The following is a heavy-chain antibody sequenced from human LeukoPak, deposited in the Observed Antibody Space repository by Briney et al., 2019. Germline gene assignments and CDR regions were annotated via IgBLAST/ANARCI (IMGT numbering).Heavy chain of an antibody. V-gene: IGHV4-31*03. CDR2: IYYSGST. D-gene: IGHD3-22*01. CDR3: ARVYSDYYDSSGYRYFYYMDV. J-gene: IGHJ6*03. Sequence: SQTLSLTCTVSGGSISSGGYYWSRIRQHPGKGLEWIGYIYYSGSTYYNPSLKSRVTISVDTSKNQFSLKLSSVTAADTAVYYCARVYSDYYDSSGYRYFYYMDVWGKGTTVTVSS. CDR1: GGSISSGGYY.